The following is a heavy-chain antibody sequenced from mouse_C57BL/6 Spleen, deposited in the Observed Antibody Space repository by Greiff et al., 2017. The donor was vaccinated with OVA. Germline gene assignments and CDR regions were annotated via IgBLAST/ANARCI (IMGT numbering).Heavy chain of an antibody. J-gene: IGHJ2*01. V-gene: IGHV3-6*01. CDR1: GYSITSGYY. CDR2: ISYDGSN. D-gene: IGHD2-4*01. Sequence: EVQLQESGPGLVKPSQSLSLTCSVTGYSITSGYYWNWIRQFPGNKLEWMGYISYDGSNNYNPSLKNRISITRDTSKNQFFLKLNSVTTEDTATYYCARRDYDYEKGYYFDYWGQGTTLTVSS. CDR3: ARRDYDYEKGYYFDY.